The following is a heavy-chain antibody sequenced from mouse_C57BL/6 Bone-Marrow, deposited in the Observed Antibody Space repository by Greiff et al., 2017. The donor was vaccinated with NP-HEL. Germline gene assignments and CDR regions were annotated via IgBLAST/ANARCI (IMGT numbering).Heavy chain of an antibody. CDR2: IDPENGDT. D-gene: IGHD2-12*01. V-gene: IGHV14-4*01. CDR1: GFNIKDDY. Sequence: EVMLVESGAELVRPGASVKLSCTASGFNIKDDYMHWVKQRPEQGLEWIGWIDPENGDTEYAPKFQGKATITADTSSNTAYLQLSSLTSEDTAVYYCTKLRFDYWGQGTTLTVSS. CDR3: TKLRFDY. J-gene: IGHJ2*01.